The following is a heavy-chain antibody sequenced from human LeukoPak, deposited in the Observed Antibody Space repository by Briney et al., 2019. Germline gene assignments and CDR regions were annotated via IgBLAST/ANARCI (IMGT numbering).Heavy chain of an antibody. CDR1: GYTFTTYY. Sequence: ASVKDSCKASGYTFTTYYMHWVRQAPGQGLEWMGIINPSGGSTSYAQQFQGRVTVTMDTSTSTVYMELWSLRSDDTAVYYCAREGLGELTLDCWGQGTLVTVSS. V-gene: IGHV1-46*01. J-gene: IGHJ4*02. CDR3: AREGLGELTLDC. D-gene: IGHD3-16*01. CDR2: INPSGGST.